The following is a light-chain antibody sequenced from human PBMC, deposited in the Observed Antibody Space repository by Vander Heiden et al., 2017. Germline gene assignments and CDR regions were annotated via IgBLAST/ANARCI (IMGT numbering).Light chain of an antibody. CDR3: AAWDDSLNGWV. CDR1: SPNIGSNT. CDR2: SNN. J-gene: IGLJ3*02. Sequence: QSVLTQPLSASGTPGQSVTISCSGSSPNIGSNTVNWYQQLPGTAPKLLIYSNNQRPSGVPDRFSGSKYGTSASLAISGLQSEDEADYYCAAWDDSLNGWVFGGGTKLTVL. V-gene: IGLV1-44*01.